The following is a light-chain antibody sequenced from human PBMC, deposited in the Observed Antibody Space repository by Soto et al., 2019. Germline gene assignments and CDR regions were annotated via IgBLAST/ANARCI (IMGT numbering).Light chain of an antibody. CDR3: LQYNDWPPKQYT. J-gene: IGKJ2*01. CDR2: GAS. CDR1: QSVSSD. V-gene: IGKV3-15*01. Sequence: EIVMTQSPATLSVSPGERVTLSCRASQSVSSDLAWYQHKPGQAPRLLIYGASTRATTTPARFSGSGSGTEFFLSISSLQSEDFAVYYCLQYNDWPPKQYTFGQGTKLEIK.